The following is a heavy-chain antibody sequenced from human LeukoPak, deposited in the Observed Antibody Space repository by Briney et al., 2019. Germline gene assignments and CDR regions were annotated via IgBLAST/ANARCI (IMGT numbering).Heavy chain of an antibody. CDR1: GFTFSIYA. Sequence: GGSLRLSCAASGFTFSIYAMSWVRQAPGKGLEWVSAISGSGGTAYYADSVKGRFTISRDNSKNTLYLQMNSLRAEDTAVYYCAKSPGRVVVAYFDYWGQGTLVTVSS. CDR3: AKSPGRVVVAYFDY. V-gene: IGHV3-23*01. J-gene: IGHJ4*02. D-gene: IGHD2-15*01. CDR2: ISGSGGTA.